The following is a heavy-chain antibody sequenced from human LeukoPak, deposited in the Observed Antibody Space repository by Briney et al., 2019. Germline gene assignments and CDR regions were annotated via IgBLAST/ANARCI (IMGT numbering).Heavy chain of an antibody. J-gene: IGHJ5*02. CDR1: GGSFSGYY. D-gene: IGHD6-13*01. CDR2: INHSGST. V-gene: IGHV4-34*01. Sequence: PSETLSLTCAVYGGSFSGYYWSWIRQPPGKGLEWIGEINHSGSTNYNPSLKSRVTISVDTSTNQFSLKLSSVTAADTAVYYCARVWRMGSSSWYLNGPPNWFDPWGQGTLVTVSS. CDR3: ARVWRMGSSSWYLNGPPNWFDP.